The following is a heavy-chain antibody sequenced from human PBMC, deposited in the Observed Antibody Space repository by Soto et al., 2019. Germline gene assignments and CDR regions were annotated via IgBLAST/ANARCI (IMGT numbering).Heavy chain of an antibody. V-gene: IGHV1-8*01. J-gene: IGHJ6*03. Sequence: QVQLVQSGAEVKKPGASVKVSCKASGYTFTSYDSNWVRQATGQGLEWMGWMNPNSGNTGYAQKFQGRVTMTRNTSISTAYMELSSLRSEDTAVYYCARAPLKYSGYDAPSVDYYYYYMDVWGKGTTVTVSS. CDR2: MNPNSGNT. CDR3: ARAPLKYSGYDAPSVDYYYYYMDV. D-gene: IGHD5-12*01. CDR1: GYTFTSYD.